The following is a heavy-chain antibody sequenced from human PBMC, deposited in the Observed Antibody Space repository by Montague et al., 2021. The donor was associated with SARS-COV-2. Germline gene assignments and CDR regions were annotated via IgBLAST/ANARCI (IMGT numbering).Heavy chain of an antibody. CDR2: ITGSGGST. J-gene: IGHJ4*02. V-gene: IGHV3-23*01. D-gene: IGHD3-22*01. Sequence: SLRLSCAASGFTFRSYGMSWVRQAPVKGLEWVSGITGSGGSTYYXDSVKGRFTISRDNSKNTLYLQMNSLRAEDTAVYYCAKGYYYDTSGCLRPFDYWGQGTLVTVSS. CDR3: AKGYYYDTSGCLRPFDY. CDR1: GFTFRSYG.